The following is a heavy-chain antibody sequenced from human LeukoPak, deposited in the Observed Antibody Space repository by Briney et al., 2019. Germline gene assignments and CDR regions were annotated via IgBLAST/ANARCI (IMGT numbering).Heavy chain of an antibody. Sequence: SETLSLTCAVYGGSFSGYYWSWIRQPPGKGLEWIGEINHSGSTNYNPSLKSRVTISVDTSKNQFSLKLSSVTAADTAVYYCARDRRGWNLRNWFDPWGQGTLVTVSS. CDR1: GGSFSGYY. V-gene: IGHV4-34*01. J-gene: IGHJ5*02. CDR3: ARDRRGWNLRNWFDP. CDR2: INHSGST. D-gene: IGHD1-7*01.